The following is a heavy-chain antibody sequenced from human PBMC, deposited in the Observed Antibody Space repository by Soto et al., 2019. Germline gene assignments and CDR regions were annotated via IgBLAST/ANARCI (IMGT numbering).Heavy chain of an antibody. J-gene: IGHJ4*02. CDR3: AKDYYYDSSGYKDY. CDR1: GFTFDDNA. D-gene: IGHD3-22*01. Sequence: EVQLVESGGGLVQPGRSLRLSCAASGFTFDDNAMHWVRQAPGKGLEWVSGISWNSGSIGYADSVKGRFTISRDNAKNSLYLQMNSLRAEDTALYYCAKDYYYDSSGYKDYWGQGTLVTVSS. CDR2: ISWNSGSI. V-gene: IGHV3-9*01.